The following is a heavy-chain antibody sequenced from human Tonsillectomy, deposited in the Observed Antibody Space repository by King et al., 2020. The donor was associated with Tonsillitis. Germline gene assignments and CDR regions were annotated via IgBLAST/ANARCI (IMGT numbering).Heavy chain of an antibody. V-gene: IGHV5-10-1*03. CDR2: FDPSDSYT. J-gene: IGHJ4*02. D-gene: IGHD4-17*01. CDR1: GYSFTSYW. CDR3: VGNGEEIDY. Sequence: QLVQSGAEVKNPGESLRISCKGSGYSFTSYWISWLRQMPGKGLEWLGRFDPSDSYTIYSPSFQGHVTISADKSISTAYLQWSSLKASDTAMYYCVGNGEEIDYWGQGTLVTVSS.